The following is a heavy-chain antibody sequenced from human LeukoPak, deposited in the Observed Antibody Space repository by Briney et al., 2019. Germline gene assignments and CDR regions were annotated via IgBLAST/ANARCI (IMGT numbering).Heavy chain of an antibody. J-gene: IGHJ4*02. CDR2: ISGSGGST. V-gene: IGHV3-23*01. CDR1: GCTFSSYA. D-gene: IGHD5-12*01. CDR3: ATLVATTQFAY. Sequence: GGSLRLSCAASGCTFSSYAMSWVRKAPGKGLEWVSAISGSGGSTYYADSVKGRFTISRDNAKNSLYLQMNSLRAEDTAVYYCATLVATTQFAYWGQGTLVTVSS.